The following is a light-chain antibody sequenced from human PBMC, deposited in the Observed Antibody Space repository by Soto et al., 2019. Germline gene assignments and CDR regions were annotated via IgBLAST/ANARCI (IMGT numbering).Light chain of an antibody. J-gene: IGLJ3*02. CDR1: SSDVGSYNL. Sequence: QSALTQPASVSGSPGQSITVSCIGTSSDVGSYNLVSWYQQHPGKAPKLMIYEGSKRPSGVSNRFSGSKSGNTASLTISALQAEDEADYYCCSYAGSSTPWVFGGGTKLTVL. V-gene: IGLV2-23*01. CDR3: CSYAGSSTPWV. CDR2: EGS.